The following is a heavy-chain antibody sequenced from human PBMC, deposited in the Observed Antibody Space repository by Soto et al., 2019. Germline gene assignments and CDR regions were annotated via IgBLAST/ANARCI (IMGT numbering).Heavy chain of an antibody. J-gene: IGHJ6*02. CDR2: IIPIFGTA. Sequence: GASVKVSCKASGGTFSSYAISWVRQAPGQGLEWMGGIIPIFGTANYAQKSQGRVTITADESTSTAYMELSSLRSEDTAVYYCARTYYDSSGYYINRPYYYYGMDVWGQGTTVTVSS. V-gene: IGHV1-69*13. D-gene: IGHD3-22*01. CDR1: GGTFSSYA. CDR3: ARTYYDSSGYYINRPYYYYGMDV.